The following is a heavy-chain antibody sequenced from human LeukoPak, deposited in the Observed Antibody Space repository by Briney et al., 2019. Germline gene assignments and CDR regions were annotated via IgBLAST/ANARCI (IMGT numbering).Heavy chain of an antibody. CDR1: GFTFSSYS. J-gene: IGHJ6*04. D-gene: IGHD3-10*02. CDR3: AELGITMIGGV. V-gene: IGHV3-21*01. Sequence: GGSLRLSCAASGFTFSSYSMNWVRQAPGKGLESVSSISSSSSYIYYADSVKGRFTISRDNAKNSLYLQMNGLRAEDTAVYYCAELGITMIGGVWGKGTTVTISS. CDR2: ISSSSSYI.